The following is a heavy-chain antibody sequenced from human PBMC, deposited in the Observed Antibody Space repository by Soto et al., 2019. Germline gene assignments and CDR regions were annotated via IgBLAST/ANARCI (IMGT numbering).Heavy chain of an antibody. J-gene: IGHJ4*02. Sequence: GGSLRLSCTASGFIFSSYWMTWVRQAPGEGLEWVANIRQDGNEKYYADSVKGRFTISRDNAKNSLYLQMSSLRAEDTAVYYCEGGDKADYWGQGSRVTVAS. CDR3: EGGDKADY. CDR2: IRQDGNEK. D-gene: IGHD2-21*01. V-gene: IGHV3-7*01. CDR1: GFIFSSYW.